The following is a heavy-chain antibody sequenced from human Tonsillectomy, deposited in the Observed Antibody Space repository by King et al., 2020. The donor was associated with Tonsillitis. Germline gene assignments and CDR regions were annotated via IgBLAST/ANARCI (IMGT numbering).Heavy chain of an antibody. CDR1: GGSIISSTYR. D-gene: IGHD5-24*01. J-gene: IGHJ4*02. CDR3: ARHGMATKWGYYFDY. CDR2: MHYSGST. V-gene: IGHV4-39*01. Sequence: QLQESGPGLVKPSETLSLICTVSGGSIISSTYRGLIRQPPGKGCEGIWSMHYSGSTAYNPSPQRRVTSSVDTSKNPFSLRLCSVTAADTAVYYCARHGMATKWGYYFDYWGQGILVTVSS.